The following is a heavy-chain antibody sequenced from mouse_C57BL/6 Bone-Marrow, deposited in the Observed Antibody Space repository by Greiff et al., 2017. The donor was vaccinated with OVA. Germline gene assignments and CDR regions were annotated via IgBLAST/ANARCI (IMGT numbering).Heavy chain of an antibody. CDR2: ISDGGSYT. D-gene: IGHD4-1*01. V-gene: IGHV5-4*01. Sequence: EVKLVESGGGLVKPGGSLKLSCAASGFTFSSYAMSWVRQTPEKRLEWVATISDGGSYTYYPDNVKGRFTISRDNAKNNLYLQMSHLKSEDTAMYYCARDQLTETWGYCFDYWGQGTTLTVSS. CDR3: ARDQLTETWGYCFDY. J-gene: IGHJ2*01. CDR1: GFTFSSYA.